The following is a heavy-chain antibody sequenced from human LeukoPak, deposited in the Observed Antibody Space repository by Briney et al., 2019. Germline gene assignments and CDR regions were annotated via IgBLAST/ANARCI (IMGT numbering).Heavy chain of an antibody. CDR2: ISGSGGST. CDR3: AKGYNSGWYYFDN. D-gene: IGHD6-19*01. J-gene: IGHJ4*02. Sequence: PGGSLRLSCAGSGFIFSGYWLSWVRQAPGKGLEWVSAISGSGGSTYYADSVKGRFTISRDNSKNTLYLQMNSLGAVDTAVYYCAKGYNSGWYYFDNWGQGTLVTVSS. V-gene: IGHV3-23*01. CDR1: GFIFSGYW.